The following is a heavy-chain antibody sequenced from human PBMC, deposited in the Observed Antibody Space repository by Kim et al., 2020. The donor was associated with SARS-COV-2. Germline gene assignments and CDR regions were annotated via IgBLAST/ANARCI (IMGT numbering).Heavy chain of an antibody. V-gene: IGHV4-34*01. CDR1: GGSFSGYY. Sequence: SETLSLTCAVYGGSFSGYYWSWIRQPPGKGLEWIGEINHSGSTNYNPSLKSRVTISVNTSKNQFSLTLSSVTAADTAVYYCARGTDGLGDIVLAVWSYY. CDR3: ARGTDGLGDIVLAVWSYY. D-gene: IGHD2-8*02. CDR2: INHSGST. J-gene: IGHJ6*01.